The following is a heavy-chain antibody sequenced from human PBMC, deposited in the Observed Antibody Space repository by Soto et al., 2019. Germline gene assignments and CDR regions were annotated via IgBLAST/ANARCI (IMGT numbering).Heavy chain of an antibody. CDR2: IKSDGSGT. D-gene: IGHD3-22*01. CDR1: GFTFSSYW. J-gene: IGHJ4*02. CDR3: ARGDGDYYDGNGYLGRH. V-gene: IGHV3-74*01. Sequence: EVQLVESGGGSVQPGGSLRLSCAASGFTFSSYWMHWVRQAPGKGLVWLSRIKSDGSGTYYADSVKGRLTISRDNAKNTLYLQMNSLRAEDTAVYYCARGDGDYYDGNGYLGRHWGQGTLVTVSS.